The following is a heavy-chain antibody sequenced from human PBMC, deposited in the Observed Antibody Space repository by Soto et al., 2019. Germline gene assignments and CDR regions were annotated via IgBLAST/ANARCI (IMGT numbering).Heavy chain of an antibody. V-gene: IGHV1-69*13. CDR2: IIPIFGTA. D-gene: IGHD4-17*01. CDR3: ARDHGRDYGDIYDY. Sequence: SVKVSCKASGGTFSSYAISWVRQAPGQGLEWMGGIIPIFGTANYAQKFQGRVTITADESTSTAYMELSSLRSEDTAVYYCARDHGRDYGDIYDYWGQGTLVTVSS. J-gene: IGHJ4*02. CDR1: GGTFSSYA.